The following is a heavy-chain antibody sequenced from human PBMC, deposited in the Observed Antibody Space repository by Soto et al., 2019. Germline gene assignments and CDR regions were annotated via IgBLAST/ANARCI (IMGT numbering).Heavy chain of an antibody. D-gene: IGHD2-15*01. V-gene: IGHV3-23*01. Sequence: PGGSLRLSCAASGFTFSSYAMSWVRQAPGKGLEWVSAISGSGGSTYYADSVKGRFTISRDNSKNTLYLQMNSLRAEDTAVYYCAKDRSCSGGSCFKGWFDPWGQGTLVTVSS. CDR2: ISGSGGST. CDR3: AKDRSCSGGSCFKGWFDP. J-gene: IGHJ5*02. CDR1: GFTFSSYA.